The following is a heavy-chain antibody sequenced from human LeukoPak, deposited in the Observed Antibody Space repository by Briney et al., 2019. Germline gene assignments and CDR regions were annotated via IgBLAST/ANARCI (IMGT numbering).Heavy chain of an antibody. CDR1: GGTFSSYA. CDR3: ARGIAAPYWYFDL. J-gene: IGHJ2*01. V-gene: IGHV1-69*04. D-gene: IGHD6-13*01. CDR2: IIPILGIA. Sequence: SVKVSCKASGGTFSSYAISWVRQAPGQGLEWMGRIIPILGIANYAQKFQGRVTITADKSTSTAYMELRSLRSDDTAVYYCARGIAAPYWYFDLWGRGTLVTVSS.